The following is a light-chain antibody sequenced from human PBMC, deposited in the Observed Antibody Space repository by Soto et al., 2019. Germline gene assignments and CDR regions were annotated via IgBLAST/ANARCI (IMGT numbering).Light chain of an antibody. CDR2: EVT. CDR3: CSYAGGVL. J-gene: IGLJ2*01. V-gene: IGLV2-23*02. CDR1: SSDVGSYNL. Sequence: QSALTQPASVSGSPGQSITISCTGTSSDVGSYNLVSWYQQHPGKAPKLMIYEVTKRPSGVSDRSSGSKSGNTASLTISGLQAEDVADYYCCSYAGGVLFGGGTKLTVL.